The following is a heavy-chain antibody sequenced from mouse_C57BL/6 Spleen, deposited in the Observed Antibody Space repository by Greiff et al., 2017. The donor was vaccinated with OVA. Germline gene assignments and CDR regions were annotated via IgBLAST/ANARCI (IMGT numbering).Heavy chain of an antibody. D-gene: IGHD1-1*01. CDR2: ILPGNGST. V-gene: IGHV1-9*01. CDR1: GYTFTGYW. Sequence: QVQLQQSGAELMKPGASVKLSCKATGYTFTGYWIEWVKQRPGHGLEWIGEILPGNGSTNYNEKFKGKATFTAATSSNTAYLQLSILTTDDSAIYDCASDYYGSSYFDDWGQGTTLTVSS. J-gene: IGHJ2*01. CDR3: ASDYYGSSYFDD.